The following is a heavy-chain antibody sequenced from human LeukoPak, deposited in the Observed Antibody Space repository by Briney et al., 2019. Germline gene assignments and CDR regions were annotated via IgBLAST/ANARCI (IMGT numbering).Heavy chain of an antibody. CDR1: GYTFTGYY. J-gene: IGHJ4*02. CDR3: ARGNYDILTGYFD. Sequence: ASVKVSCKASGYTFTGYYLHWVRQAPGQGLEWMGWINPNSGDSKCAQEFQGRVTMTRDTSITTAYMEVSRLTTDDTAVYYCARGNYDILTGYFDWGQGTLVTVSS. D-gene: IGHD3-9*01. V-gene: IGHV1-2*02. CDR2: INPNSGDS.